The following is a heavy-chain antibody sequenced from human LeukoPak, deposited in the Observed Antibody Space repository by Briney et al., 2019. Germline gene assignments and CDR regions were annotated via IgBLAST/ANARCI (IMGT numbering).Heavy chain of an antibody. V-gene: IGHV3-30*02. D-gene: IGHD2-2*02. CDR2: IRYDGSNK. Sequence: GGSLRLSCAASGFTFSSYGMHWVRQAPGKGLEWVAFIRYDGSNKYYADSVKGRFTISRDNSKNTLYLQMNSLRAEDTAVYYCANPYCSSTSCYKGYWGQGTLVTASS. CDR3: ANPYCSSTSCYKGY. CDR1: GFTFSSYG. J-gene: IGHJ4*02.